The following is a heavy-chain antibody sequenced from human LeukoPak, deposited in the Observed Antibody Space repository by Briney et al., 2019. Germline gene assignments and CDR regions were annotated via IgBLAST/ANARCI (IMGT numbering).Heavy chain of an antibody. CDR3: ARDRSSRGTDY. V-gene: IGHV4-4*07. CDR2: IYTSGST. Sequence: PSETLSLTCTVSGDSLSSYYWIWLPQPAGKGLEWIGRIYTSGSTNYNPSLKSRVTMSVDTSKNQLSLKLNSVTAADTAVYYCARDRSSRGTDYWGQGTLVTVSS. J-gene: IGHJ4*02. CDR1: GDSLSSYY. D-gene: IGHD6-13*01.